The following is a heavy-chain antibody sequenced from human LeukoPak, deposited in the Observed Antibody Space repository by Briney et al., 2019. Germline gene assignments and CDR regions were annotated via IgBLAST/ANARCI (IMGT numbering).Heavy chain of an antibody. CDR3: AREGTNWNDGRFDY. Sequence: GGSLRLSCAASGFTLNTYAMNWVRQAPGKGLECVSGISGSAGSTYYADSVKGRFTISRDNSKNTLYLQMNSLRAEDTAVYYCAREGTNWNDGRFDYWGQGTLVTVSS. CDR1: GFTLNTYA. J-gene: IGHJ4*02. D-gene: IGHD1-1*01. V-gene: IGHV3-23*01. CDR2: ISGSAGST.